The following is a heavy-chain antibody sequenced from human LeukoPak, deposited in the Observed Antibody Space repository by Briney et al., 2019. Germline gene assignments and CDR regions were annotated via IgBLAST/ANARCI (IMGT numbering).Heavy chain of an antibody. CDR2: IYYSGST. Sequence: SGTLSLTCAVSGASTSSDIWWSWVRQPPGKGLEWIGYIYYSGSTNYNPSLKSRVTISVDTSKNQFSLKLSSVTAADTAVYYCARIWGAAGTIFDYWGQGTLVTVSS. J-gene: IGHJ4*02. D-gene: IGHD6-13*01. CDR3: ARIWGAAGTIFDY. CDR1: GASTSSDIW. V-gene: IGHV4-4*02.